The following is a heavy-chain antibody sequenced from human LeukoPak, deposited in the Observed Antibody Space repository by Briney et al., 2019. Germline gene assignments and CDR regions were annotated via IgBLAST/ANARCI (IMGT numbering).Heavy chain of an antibody. Sequence: GGSLRLSCAASGFTFSSYWMSWVRQAPGKGLVWVSRINSDGSTTSYADSVKGRFTISRDNAKNTLYLQMNSLRAEDTAVYCCARDTADDAFDIWGQGTMVTVSS. V-gene: IGHV3-74*01. CDR1: GFTFSSYW. CDR2: INSDGSTT. J-gene: IGHJ3*02. CDR3: ARDTADDAFDI.